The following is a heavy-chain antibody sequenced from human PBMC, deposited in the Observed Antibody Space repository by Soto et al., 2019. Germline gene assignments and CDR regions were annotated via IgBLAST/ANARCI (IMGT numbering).Heavy chain of an antibody. V-gene: IGHV5-10-1*01. CDR3: ARHRYCSSTSCYGYYGMDV. CDR1: GYSFTSYW. J-gene: IGHJ6*02. CDR2: IDPSDSYT. Sequence: GESLKISCNGSGYSFTSYWISWVRQMPGKGLEWMGRIDPSDSYTNYSPSFQGHVTISADKSISTAYLQWSSLKASDTAMYYCARHRYCSSTSCYGYYGMDVWGQGTTVTVSS. D-gene: IGHD2-2*01.